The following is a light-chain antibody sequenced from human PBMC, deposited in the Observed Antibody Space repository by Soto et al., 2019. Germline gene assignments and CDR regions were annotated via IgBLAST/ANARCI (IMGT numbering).Light chain of an antibody. Sequence: EIVLTQSSATLSLSPGERATLSCRASQSFTSNALAWYQQKPGQAPRLLIYGVSSRATGIPDRFSGSGSGTDFTLTISSLEPEDFAVYYCQQRSKWPLTFGGGTKVDI. J-gene: IGKJ4*01. CDR3: QQRSKWPLT. V-gene: IGKV3-11*01. CDR2: GVS. CDR1: QSFTSN.